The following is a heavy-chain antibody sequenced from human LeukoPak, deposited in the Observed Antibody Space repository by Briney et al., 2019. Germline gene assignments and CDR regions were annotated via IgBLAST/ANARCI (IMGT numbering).Heavy chain of an antibody. Sequence: GESLKISCKASGYSFANYWIAWVRQMPGKGLEWMGIIYPGDSDTRYSPSFQGQVTISADKSISTAYLQWSSLKASDTAMYYCARVRNCGGDCYSHFDYWGQGTLVTVSS. D-gene: IGHD2-21*02. CDR1: GYSFANYW. CDR2: IYPGDSDT. J-gene: IGHJ4*02. V-gene: IGHV5-51*01. CDR3: ARVRNCGGDCYSHFDY.